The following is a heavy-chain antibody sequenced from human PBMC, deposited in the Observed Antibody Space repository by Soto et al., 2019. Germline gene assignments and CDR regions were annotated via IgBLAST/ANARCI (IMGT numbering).Heavy chain of an antibody. Sequence: EVQLLESGGGLVQPGGSLRLSCAASGFSIGSSAWSWVRQAPGKGLDWVSSIGGNGVTTFYADSVKGRFTISRDISRNTVFLQMSSLRAEDTALYYCAKSSRYCSGGGSFYHFDYWGQGTLVTVSS. J-gene: IGHJ4*02. CDR2: IGGNGVTT. CDR3: AKSSRYCSGGGSFYHFDY. D-gene: IGHD2-15*01. V-gene: IGHV3-23*01. CDR1: GFSIGSSA.